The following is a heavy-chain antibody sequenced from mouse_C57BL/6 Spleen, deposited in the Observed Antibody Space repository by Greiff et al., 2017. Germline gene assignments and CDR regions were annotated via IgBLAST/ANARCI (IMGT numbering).Heavy chain of an antibody. D-gene: IGHD1-1*01. CDR1: GYTFTSYW. CDR3: ARRRNYYLGEYYFDY. V-gene: IGHV1-53*01. CDR2: INPSNGGT. J-gene: IGHJ2*01. Sequence: QVQLKQPGTELVKPGASVKLSCKASGYTFTSYWMHWVKQRPGQGLEWIGNINPSNGGTNYNEKFKSKATLTVDKSSSTAYMQLSSLTSEDSAVYYCARRRNYYLGEYYFDYWGQGTTLTVSS.